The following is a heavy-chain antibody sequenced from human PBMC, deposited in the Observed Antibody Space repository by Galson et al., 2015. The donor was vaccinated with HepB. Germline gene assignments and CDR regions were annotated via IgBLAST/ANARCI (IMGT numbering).Heavy chain of an antibody. V-gene: IGHV3-9*01. D-gene: IGHD3-3*01. CDR3: AKDMGAGFWSGYSLGWFDP. J-gene: IGHJ5*02. CDR2: ISWNSGSI. CDR1: GFTFDDYA. Sequence: SLRLSCAASGFTFDDYAMHWVRQAPGKGLEWVSGISWNSGSIGYADSVKGRFTISRDNAKNSLYLQMNSLRAEDTALYYCAKDMGAGFWSGYSLGWFDPWGQGTLVTVSS.